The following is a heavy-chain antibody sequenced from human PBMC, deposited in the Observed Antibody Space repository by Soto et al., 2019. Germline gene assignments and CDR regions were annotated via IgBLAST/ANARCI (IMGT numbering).Heavy chain of an antibody. V-gene: IGHV1-18*01. CDR3: GRDPESGYSGYDFCDY. CDR2: ISAYNGNT. D-gene: IGHD5-12*01. CDR1: GYTFTSYG. J-gene: IGHJ4*02. Sequence: ASLKVSCKASGYTFTSYGISWVRQAPGQGLEWMGWISAYNGNTNYAQKLQGRVTMTTDTSTSTADMELRSLRSDDTAVYYCGRDPESGYSGYDFCDYWGQGTLV.